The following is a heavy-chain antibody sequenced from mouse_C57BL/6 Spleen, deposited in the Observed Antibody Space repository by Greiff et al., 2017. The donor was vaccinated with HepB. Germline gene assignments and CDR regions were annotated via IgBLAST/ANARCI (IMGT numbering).Heavy chain of an antibody. D-gene: IGHD2-5*01. Sequence: EVKLVESGGGLVQPGGSMKLSCAASGFTFSDAWMDWVRQSPEKGLEWVAEIRNKANNHATYYAESVKGRFTISRDDSKSSVYLQMNSLRAEDTGIYYCTPAYYSNYVAWFAYWGQGTLVTVSA. CDR3: TPAYYSNYVAWFAY. J-gene: IGHJ3*01. CDR1: GFTFSDAW. V-gene: IGHV6-6*01. CDR2: IRNKANNHAT.